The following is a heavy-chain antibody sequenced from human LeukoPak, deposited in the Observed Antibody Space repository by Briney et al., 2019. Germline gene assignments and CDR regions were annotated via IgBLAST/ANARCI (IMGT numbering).Heavy chain of an antibody. CDR1: GFTFSSYA. CDR2: ISGSGGST. V-gene: IGHV3-23*01. D-gene: IGHD1-1*01. CDR3: ANLHSTTGTTRPFDY. Sequence: PGGSLRLSCAASGFTFSSYAMSWVRQAPGKGLEWVSAISGSGGSTYYADSVKGRFTISRDNSKNTLYLQMNSLRAEDTAVYYCANLHSTTGTTRPFDYWGQGTLVTVSS. J-gene: IGHJ4*02.